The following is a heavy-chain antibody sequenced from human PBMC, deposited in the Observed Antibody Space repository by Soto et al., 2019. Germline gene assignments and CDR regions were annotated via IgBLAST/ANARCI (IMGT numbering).Heavy chain of an antibody. Sequence: PGGSLRLSCAASGFTFSSYAMSWVRQAPGKGLEWVSAISGSGGSTYYADSVKGRFTISRDNSKNTLYLQMNSLRAEDTAVYYCAKDSPAGLVAVAGTHYYWGQGTLVTVSS. V-gene: IGHV3-23*01. CDR1: GFTFSSYA. D-gene: IGHD6-19*01. J-gene: IGHJ4*02. CDR2: ISGSGGST. CDR3: AKDSPAGLVAVAGTHYY.